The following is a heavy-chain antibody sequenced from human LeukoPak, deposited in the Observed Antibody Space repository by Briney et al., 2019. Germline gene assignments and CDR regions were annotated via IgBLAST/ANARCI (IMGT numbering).Heavy chain of an antibody. D-gene: IGHD2-2*01. CDR1: GYTFTGYY. CDR2: INPNSGGT. CDR3: LLYQLLSANPDWFDP. V-gene: IGHV1-2*02. J-gene: IGHJ5*02. Sequence: ASVKVSCKASGYTFTGYYMHWVRQAPGQGLEWMGWINPNSGGTNYAQMFQGRVTMTRDTSISTAYMELSRLRSDDTAVYYCLLYQLLSANPDWFDPWGQGTLVTVSS.